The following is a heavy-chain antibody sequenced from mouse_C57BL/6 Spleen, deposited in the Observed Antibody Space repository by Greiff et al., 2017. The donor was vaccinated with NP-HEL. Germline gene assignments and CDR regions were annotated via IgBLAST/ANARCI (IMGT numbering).Heavy chain of an antibody. D-gene: IGHD4-1*01. V-gene: IGHV5-4*01. CDR2: ISDGGSYT. CDR1: GFTFSSYA. Sequence: EVQLVESGGGLVKPGGSLKLSCAASGFTFSSYAMSWVRQTPEKRLEWVATISDGGSYTYYPANVKGRFTISRDNAKNNLYLQMSHLKSEDTAMYYCARGGTGTWYFDYWGQGTTLTVSS. J-gene: IGHJ2*01. CDR3: ARGGTGTWYFDY.